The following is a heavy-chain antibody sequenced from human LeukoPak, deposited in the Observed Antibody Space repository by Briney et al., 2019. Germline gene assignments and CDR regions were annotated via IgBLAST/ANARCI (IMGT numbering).Heavy chain of an antibody. D-gene: IGHD5-24*01. V-gene: IGHV1-69*13. Sequence: ASVKVSCKASGGTFSSYAISWVRQAPGQGLEWMGGIIPIFGTANYAQKFQGRVTITADESTSTAYMELSSLRSEDTAVYYCARGLPGRDGYNWDDAFDIWGQGTMVTVSS. CDR3: ARGLPGRDGYNWDDAFDI. CDR2: IIPIFGTA. CDR1: GGTFSSYA. J-gene: IGHJ3*02.